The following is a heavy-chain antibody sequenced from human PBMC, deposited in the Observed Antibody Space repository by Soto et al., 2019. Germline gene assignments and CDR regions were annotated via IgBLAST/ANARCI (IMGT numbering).Heavy chain of an antibody. CDR1: GGTFSSYA. J-gene: IGHJ5*02. Sequence: GASVKVSCKASGGTFSSYAISWVRQAPGQGLEWMGGIIPIFGTANYAQKFQGRVTITADESTSTAYMELSSLRSEDTAVYYCAIQMEPIVLMVYANNWFDPWGQGTLVTVSS. D-gene: IGHD2-8*01. V-gene: IGHV1-69*13. CDR2: IIPIFGTA. CDR3: AIQMEPIVLMVYANNWFDP.